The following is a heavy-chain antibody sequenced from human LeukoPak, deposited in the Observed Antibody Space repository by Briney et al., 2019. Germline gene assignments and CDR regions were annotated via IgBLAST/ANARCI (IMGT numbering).Heavy chain of an antibody. D-gene: IGHD4-17*01. CDR1: GGSISSGSYY. J-gene: IGHJ4*02. Sequence: NTSETLSLTCTVSGGSISSGSYYWSWIRQPAGKGLEWIRRIYTSGSTNYNPSLKSRVTISVDTSKNQFSLKLSSVTAADTAVYYCARFTMTRDFDYWGQGTLVTVSP. V-gene: IGHV4-61*02. CDR2: IYTSGST. CDR3: ARFTMTRDFDY.